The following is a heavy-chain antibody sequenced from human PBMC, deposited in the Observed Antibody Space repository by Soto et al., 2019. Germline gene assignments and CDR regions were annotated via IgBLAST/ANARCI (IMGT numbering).Heavy chain of an antibody. V-gene: IGHV1-18*01. CDR1: GDTFASYG. CDR3: ATYSSGWLALAI. J-gene: IGHJ3*02. D-gene: IGHD6-19*01. Sequence: ASVKVSCKASGDTFASYGITWVRQAPGQGLECMGWISVYNGNTNHAQKFQGRVTMTTDTSTSTAYMELRSLRSDDTAVYYCATYSSGWLALAIWGQGTLVTVSS. CDR2: ISVYNGNT.